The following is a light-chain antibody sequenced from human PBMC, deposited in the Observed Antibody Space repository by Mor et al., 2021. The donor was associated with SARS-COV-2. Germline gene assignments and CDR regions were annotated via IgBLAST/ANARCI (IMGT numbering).Light chain of an antibody. Sequence: APKLMIFDVNNRPSGVSTRFSGSKSGNTASLTVSGLQAEDEADYYGSSYVPATRTLVLGGGTKLPVL. V-gene: IGLV2-14*03. CDR3: SSYVPATRTLV. J-gene: IGLJ2*01. CDR2: DVN.